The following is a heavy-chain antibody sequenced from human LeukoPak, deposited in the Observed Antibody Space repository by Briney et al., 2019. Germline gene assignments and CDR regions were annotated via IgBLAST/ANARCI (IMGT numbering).Heavy chain of an antibody. CDR3: ARDRGDGYNYWFGFFYFDY. CDR2: ISSSSSYI. V-gene: IGHV3-21*01. D-gene: IGHD5-24*01. CDR1: GFTFSSYS. Sequence: PGGSLRLSCAASGFTFSSYSMNWVRQAPGKGLEWVSSISSSSSYIYYADSAKGRFTISRDNAKNSLYLQMNSLRAEDTAAYYCARDRGDGYNYWFGFFYFDYWGQGTLVTVSS. J-gene: IGHJ4*02.